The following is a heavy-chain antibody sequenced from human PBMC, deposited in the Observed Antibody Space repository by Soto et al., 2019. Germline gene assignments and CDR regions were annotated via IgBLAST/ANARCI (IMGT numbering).Heavy chain of an antibody. CDR1: GLTFGSRA. CDR3: ARGSTDSYPGSRIFYF. CDR2: ITDTGGDA. D-gene: IGHD3-10*01. V-gene: IGHV3-23*01. J-gene: IGHJ4*02. Sequence: GGSLRLSCVASGLTFGSRAMSWVRQAPGEGLQWVSTITDTGGDAKYADSVRGRFVISRDNSKKTLYLQMTSLTAEDSAMYFCARGSTDSYPGSRIFYFWGRGTLVTVSS.